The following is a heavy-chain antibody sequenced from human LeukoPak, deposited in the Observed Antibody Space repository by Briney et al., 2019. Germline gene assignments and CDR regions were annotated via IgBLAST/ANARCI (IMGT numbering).Heavy chain of an antibody. CDR1: GGSSSGYY. D-gene: IGHD2-15*01. CDR2: INHSGST. V-gene: IGHV4-34*01. J-gene: IGHJ4*02. CDR3: ARSPPSCSGGSCYPFRYFDY. Sequence: SETLSLTCAVYGGSSSGYYWSWIRQPPGKGLEWIGEINHSGSTNYNPSLKSRVTISVDTSKNQFSLKLSSVTAADTAVYYCARSPPSCSGGSCYPFRYFDYWGQGTLVTVSS.